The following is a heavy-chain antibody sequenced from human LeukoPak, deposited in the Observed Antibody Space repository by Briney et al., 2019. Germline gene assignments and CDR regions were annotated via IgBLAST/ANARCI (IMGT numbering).Heavy chain of an antibody. J-gene: IGHJ6*03. D-gene: IGHD2-2*01. CDR1: GYTFTSYD. V-gene: IGHV1-3*03. Sequence: GASVKVSCKASGYTFTSYDINWVRQAPGQRLEWMGWINAVNGHTKYSQDFQGRVTITRDTSATTAYMELSSLRSEDMAVYYCAREEEYCSSTSCSYYMDVWGKGTTVTVSS. CDR2: INAVNGHT. CDR3: AREEEYCSSTSCSYYMDV.